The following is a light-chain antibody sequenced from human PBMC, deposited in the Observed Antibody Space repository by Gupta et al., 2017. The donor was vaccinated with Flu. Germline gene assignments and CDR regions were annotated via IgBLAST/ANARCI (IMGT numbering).Light chain of an antibody. CDR2: EVS. J-gene: IGLJ1*01. Sequence: QSALTQPASVSGSPGQSITISCTGTNSDIGGYNYVSWYQQHPGKAPKLIIFEVSHRPSGISNRFSGSKSGNTASLTISGLQAEDEADYYCNSYSSSTTLYVFGSGTQVTVL. CDR3: NSYSSSTTLYV. CDR1: NSDIGGYNY. V-gene: IGLV2-14*01.